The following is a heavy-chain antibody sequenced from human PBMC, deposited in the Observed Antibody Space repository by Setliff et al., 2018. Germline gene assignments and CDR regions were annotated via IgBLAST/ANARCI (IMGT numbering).Heavy chain of an antibody. J-gene: IGHJ6*03. Sequence: ASVKVSCKASGYTFTSNHVHWGRQAPGQGLEWMGIINPSSGTTSYAQKFQGRVTMTRDTSTSTVYMQLSGLGSEDTAVYYCVREGVDSRSSTDYRYYMDVWGKGTTVTVSS. CDR3: VREGVDSRSSTDYRYYMDV. CDR2: INPSSGTT. D-gene: IGHD3-22*01. V-gene: IGHV1-46*01. CDR1: GYTFTSNH.